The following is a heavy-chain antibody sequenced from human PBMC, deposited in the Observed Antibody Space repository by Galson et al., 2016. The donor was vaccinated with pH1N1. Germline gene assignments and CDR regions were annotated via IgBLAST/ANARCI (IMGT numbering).Heavy chain of an antibody. CDR3: ARDSKGGIPFHY. CDR1: GYTFTDYY. Sequence: SVKVSCKASGYTFTDYYIHWVRQAPGKGLEWMGWINPNSDVTKYAQKFQDRVTMTRDTSINTAYVELIGLTSDDTAVYYCARDSKGGIPFHYWGQGTLVTLSS. D-gene: IGHD1-26*01. J-gene: IGHJ4*02. V-gene: IGHV1-2*02. CDR2: INPNSDVT.